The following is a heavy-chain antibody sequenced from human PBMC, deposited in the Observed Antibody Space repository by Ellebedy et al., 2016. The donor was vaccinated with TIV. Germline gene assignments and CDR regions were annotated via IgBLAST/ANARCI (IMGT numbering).Heavy chain of an antibody. Sequence: SETLSLXXAVYGGSFSGYYWSWIRQLPGKGLEWIGEINHSGSTNYNPSLKSRVTISVDTSKNQFSLKLSSVTAADTAVYYCARETIAARPGAWGQGTLVTVSS. V-gene: IGHV4-34*01. J-gene: IGHJ5*02. CDR3: ARETIAARPGA. CDR2: INHSGST. D-gene: IGHD6-6*01. CDR1: GGSFSGYY.